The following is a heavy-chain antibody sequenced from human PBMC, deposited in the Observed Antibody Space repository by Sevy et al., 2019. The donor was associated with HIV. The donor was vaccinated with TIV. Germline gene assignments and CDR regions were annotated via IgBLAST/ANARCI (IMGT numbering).Heavy chain of an antibody. D-gene: IGHD2-21*02. CDR3: ARDFLAVTAIPSDAFDV. Sequence: ASVKVSCKASGYTFTGYYVNWVQQAPGQGLEWMGWINPNTSDTVYSAKFQGRVTMTRDTSISTAYMQLSRLKSDDTAVYYCARDFLAVTAIPSDAFDVWGPRTMVTVSS. CDR2: INPNTSDT. J-gene: IGHJ3*01. V-gene: IGHV1-2*02. CDR1: GYTFTGYY.